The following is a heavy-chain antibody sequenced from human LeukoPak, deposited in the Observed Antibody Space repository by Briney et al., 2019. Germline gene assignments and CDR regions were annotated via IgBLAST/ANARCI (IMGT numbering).Heavy chain of an antibody. CDR2: IYSGGST. D-gene: IGHD3-3*01. J-gene: IGHJ4*02. Sequence: GGSLRLSCAASGFTVNSNYMSWVRQAPGKGLEWVSVIYSGGSTYYADSVKGRFTISRDNSKNTLYLQMNSLRAEDTAVYYCARGVTIFGVDISPFDYWGQGTLVTVSS. V-gene: IGHV3-66*02. CDR1: GFTVNSNY. CDR3: ARGVTIFGVDISPFDY.